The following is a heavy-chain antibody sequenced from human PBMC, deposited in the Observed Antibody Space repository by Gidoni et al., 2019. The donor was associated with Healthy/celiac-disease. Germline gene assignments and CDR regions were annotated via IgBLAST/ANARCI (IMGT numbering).Heavy chain of an antibody. CDR2: ISSNGGST. D-gene: IGHD3-10*01. Sequence: EVQLVESGGGLVQPGGSLRLSCAASGLPFSSYAMHWVRQAPGKGLEYVSAISSNGGSTYYANSVKGRFTISRDNSKNTLYLQMGSLRAEDMAVYYCARGGGEYYYGSGIFRKSITQDVLGLWGQGTLVTVSS. V-gene: IGHV3-64*01. J-gene: IGHJ4*02. CDR3: ARGGGEYYYGSGIFRKSITQDVLGL. CDR1: GLPFSSYA.